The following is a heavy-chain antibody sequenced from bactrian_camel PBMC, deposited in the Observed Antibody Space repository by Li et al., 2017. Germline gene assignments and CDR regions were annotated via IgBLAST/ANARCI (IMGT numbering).Heavy chain of an antibody. J-gene: IGHJ4*01. D-gene: IGHD2*01. CDR2: IGIDGAA. CDR3: AAARHARYYPDYAATPARYNF. CDR1: GYKYDFSRP. Sequence: HVQLVESGGGSVQAGGSLTLRCAGSGYKYDFSRPCLAWFRQAPGKEREGVAAIGIDGAAVYADSVKGRFTISADSARRNLELQMDNLKPEDTAMYYCAAARHARYYPDYAATPARYNFWGQGTQVTVS. V-gene: IGHV3S55*01.